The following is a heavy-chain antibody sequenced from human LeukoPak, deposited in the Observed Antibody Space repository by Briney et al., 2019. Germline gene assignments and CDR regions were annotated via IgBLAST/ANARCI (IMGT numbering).Heavy chain of an antibody. CDR2: ISGSGGST. Sequence: GGSLRLSCAASGFTFSRYSMSWVRQAPGKGLEWVSFISGSGGSTYYADSVKGRFTISRDNSKNTLYLQMNSLRAEDTAVYYCAKKYSSGWCFDYWGQGTLVTVSS. D-gene: IGHD6-19*01. CDR1: GFTFSRYS. J-gene: IGHJ4*02. CDR3: AKKYSSGWCFDY. V-gene: IGHV3-23*01.